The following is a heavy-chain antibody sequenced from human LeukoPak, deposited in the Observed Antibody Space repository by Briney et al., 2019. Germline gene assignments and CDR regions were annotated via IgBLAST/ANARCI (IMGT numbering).Heavy chain of an antibody. CDR2: INHSGST. D-gene: IGHD5-18*01. CDR3: AADTAMVKGGFDP. Sequence: SETLSLTCAVYGGSFSGYYWSWIRQPPGKGLEWIGEINHSGSTNYNPSLKSRVTISVDTSKNQFSLKLSSVTAADTAVYYCAADTAMVKGGFDPWGQGTLVTVSS. J-gene: IGHJ5*02. CDR1: GGSFSGYY. V-gene: IGHV4-34*01.